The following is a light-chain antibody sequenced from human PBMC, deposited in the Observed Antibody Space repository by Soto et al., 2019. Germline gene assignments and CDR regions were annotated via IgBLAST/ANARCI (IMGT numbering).Light chain of an antibody. Sequence: QSVLTQPASVSGSPGQSITISCTGTSSDVGGYNYVSWYQQHPGKAPKLIIYEVVNRPSGVSTRFSGSKSGNTASLIISGLQAEDEADYYCSSYTISSTLVFGGGTKVTVL. CDR3: SSYTISSTLV. V-gene: IGLV2-14*01. J-gene: IGLJ2*01. CDR2: EVV. CDR1: SSDVGGYNY.